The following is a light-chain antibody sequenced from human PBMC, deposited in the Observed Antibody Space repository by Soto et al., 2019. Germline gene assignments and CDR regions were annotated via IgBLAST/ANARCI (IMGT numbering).Light chain of an antibody. V-gene: IGKV3-11*01. CDR3: QNRGNWPRT. J-gene: IGKJ2*01. CDR2: DAS. Sequence: EIVLTQSPATLSLSPGERATLSCRASQSVSSYLAWYQQKPGQAPRLLIYDASNRATDIPARFSGSGSGTDFTLTISSLEPEDFAVYYCQNRGNWPRTLGQGTKLEIK. CDR1: QSVSSY.